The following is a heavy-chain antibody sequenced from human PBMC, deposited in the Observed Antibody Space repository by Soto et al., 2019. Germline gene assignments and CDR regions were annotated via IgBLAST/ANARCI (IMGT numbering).Heavy chain of an antibody. V-gene: IGHV4-59*01. CDR2: IYYSGST. CDR3: ARCRTYYDILTGYFGVSVPWYFDL. D-gene: IGHD3-9*01. Sequence: PSETLSLTCTVSGGSISSYYWSWIRQPPGKGLEWIGYIYYSGSTNYNPSLKSRVTISVDTSKNQFSLKLSSVTAADTAVYYCARCRTYYDILTGYFGVSVPWYFDLWGRGTLVTVSS. CDR1: GGSISSYY. J-gene: IGHJ2*01.